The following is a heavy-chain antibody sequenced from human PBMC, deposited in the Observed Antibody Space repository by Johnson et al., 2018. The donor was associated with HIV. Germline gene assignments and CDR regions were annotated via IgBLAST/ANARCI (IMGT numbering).Heavy chain of an antibody. V-gene: IGHV3-20*04. CDR2: ISWNGGRT. D-gene: IGHD3-22*01. CDR3: ARGTQYRITLEGVFIKDAFDI. CDR1: GFTFGDYG. J-gene: IGHJ3*02. Sequence: ELLVESGGGVVRPGGSLRLSCATSGFTFGDYGVSWIRQVPGKGLEWVSGISWNGGRTVYVDSVKGRFTISRDNAKNSLFLQMNSLRAEDTALYYCARGTQYRITLEGVFIKDAFDIWGQGTMVTVSS.